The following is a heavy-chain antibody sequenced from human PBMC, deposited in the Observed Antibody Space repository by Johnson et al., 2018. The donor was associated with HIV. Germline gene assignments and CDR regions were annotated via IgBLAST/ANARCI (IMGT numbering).Heavy chain of an antibody. J-gene: IGHJ3*02. CDR2: ISYDGTKK. V-gene: IGHV3-30-3*01. D-gene: IGHD3-3*01. CDR1: AFTFSSHA. CDR3: ARGQATVFFRASGAAFSI. Sequence: QVQLVESGGGLVKPGGSLKLSCAASAFTFSSHAMHWVRQAPGKGLEWVAVISYDGTKKNYAESVKGRFTISRDNSKKSLYLQMNSLRVEDTAGYYCARGQATVFFRASGAAFSIWGRGTTVTVSS.